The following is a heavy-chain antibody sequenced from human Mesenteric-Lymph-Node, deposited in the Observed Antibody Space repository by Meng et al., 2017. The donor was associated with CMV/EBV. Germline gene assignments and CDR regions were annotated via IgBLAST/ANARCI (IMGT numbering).Heavy chain of an antibody. CDR1: GFTFDDYT. D-gene: IGHD2-2*02. Sequence: GGSLRLSCAASGFTFDDYTMHWVRQAPGKGLEWVSLISWDGTSTYYADSVKGRFTISRDNSKNSLYLQMNSLTTEDTALYYCAKDVEGGYCSSTSCYRMGYFDSWGQGTLVTVSS. J-gene: IGHJ4*02. CDR2: ISWDGTST. CDR3: AKDVEGGYCSSTSCYRMGYFDS. V-gene: IGHV3-43*01.